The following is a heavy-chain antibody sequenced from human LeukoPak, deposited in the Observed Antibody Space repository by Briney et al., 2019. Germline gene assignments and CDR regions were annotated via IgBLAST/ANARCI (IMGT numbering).Heavy chain of an antibody. J-gene: IGHJ3*01. V-gene: IGHV4-39*07. CDR2: IYYSGTT. CDR3: ARDRLYYYDSSGYHAIEP. D-gene: IGHD3-22*01. CDR1: GGSISSSSYY. Sequence: PSETLSLTCTVSGGSISSSSYYWGWIRQPPGKGLEGIGSIYYSGTTYYNPSLKSRVTISVDTSKNQFSLKLSSVTAADTAVYYCARDRLYYYDSSGYHAIEPWGQGTMVTVSS.